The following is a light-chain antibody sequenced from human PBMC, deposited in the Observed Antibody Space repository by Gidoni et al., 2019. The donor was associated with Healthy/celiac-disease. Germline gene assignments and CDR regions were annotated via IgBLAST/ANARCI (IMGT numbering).Light chain of an antibody. Sequence: QSALTLPRSVSGSPGQSVTISRTGTSSDVGGYNYVSWYQQHPGKAPKLMIYDVSHRPSGVPDRFSGSKSGNTASLTISGLQAEDEADYYCCSYAGSSDWVFGGGTKLTVL. J-gene: IGLJ3*02. V-gene: IGLV2-11*01. CDR3: CSYAGSSDWV. CDR1: SSDVGGYNY. CDR2: DVS.